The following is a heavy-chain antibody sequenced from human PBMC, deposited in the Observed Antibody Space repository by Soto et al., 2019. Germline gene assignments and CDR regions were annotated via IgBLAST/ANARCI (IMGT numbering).Heavy chain of an antibody. V-gene: IGHV1-69*08. CDR1: GGTFNTYT. D-gene: IGHD1-26*01. CDR2: IIPIFGTT. CDR3: ARIPRYSFPTSDPLDN. J-gene: IGHJ1*01. Sequence: SVKVSCKASGGTFNTYTFSWVRQAPGQGLEWMGTIIPIFGTTHYAQSFQGRLSITADQSSTTTYMELRSLASHDTALYYCARIPRYSFPTSDPLDNWGQGTLVTVSS.